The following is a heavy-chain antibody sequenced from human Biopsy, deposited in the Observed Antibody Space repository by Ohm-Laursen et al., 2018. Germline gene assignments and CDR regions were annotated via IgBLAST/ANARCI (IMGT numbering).Heavy chain of an antibody. D-gene: IGHD5-24*01. CDR2: ISPIGATT. CDR3: ARAGVGSDGTDSYYYGMDV. Sequence: ASVKVSCKVSGNTFATYHIHWVRQAPGQGLEWMGVISPIGATTSFSQKFQGRITMTRDTSTGTVYMDLNSLGSEDTAVYYCARAGVGSDGTDSYYYGMDVWGPGTTATVSS. J-gene: IGHJ6*02. V-gene: IGHV1-46*01. CDR1: GNTFATYH.